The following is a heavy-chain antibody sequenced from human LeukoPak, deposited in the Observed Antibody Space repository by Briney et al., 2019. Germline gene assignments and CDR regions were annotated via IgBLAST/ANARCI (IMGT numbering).Heavy chain of an antibody. CDR2: IKPDGSEK. CDR1: GFVFSASY. J-gene: IGHJ5*01. Sequence: GGSLSLSCAASGFVFSASYMSWVRKAPGKGLEWVATIKPDGSEKYHVDSVSGRFTISRDNTNDSLFLQMNSLRVDDTAVYYCVRGGTYWAVSWGQGTLVNVS. CDR3: VRGGTYWAVS. V-gene: IGHV3-7*01.